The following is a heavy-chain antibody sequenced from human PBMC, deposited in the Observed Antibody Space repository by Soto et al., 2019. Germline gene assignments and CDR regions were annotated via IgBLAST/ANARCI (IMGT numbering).Heavy chain of an antibody. J-gene: IGHJ6*02. CDR2: IYYSGST. V-gene: IGHV4-61*01. CDR1: GGSVSSGSYY. Sequence: PSETLSLTCTVSGGSVSSGSYYWSWIRQPPGKGRAWIGYIYYSGSTSYNPSLKSRVTISVDTSKNQFSLKLSSVTAADTAVYYCASVTRTCISTSCYRYYYGMDVWGQGTTVTVSS. D-gene: IGHD2-2*02. CDR3: ASVTRTCISTSCYRYYYGMDV.